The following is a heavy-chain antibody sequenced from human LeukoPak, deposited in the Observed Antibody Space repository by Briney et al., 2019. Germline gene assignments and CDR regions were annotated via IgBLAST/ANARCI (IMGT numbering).Heavy chain of an antibody. J-gene: IGHJ4*02. D-gene: IGHD6-25*01. V-gene: IGHV3-7*01. CDR1: GFSFSASW. Sequence: PGGSLRLSCAAASGFSFSASWMKWVRQAPGKGLEWVASIKEDGSVTRYVDSVKGRFTISRDNAKNPLFLQMNGLRAEDTAVYYYARDSGYGTYDDWGQGTLVTVSS. CDR2: IKEDGSVT. CDR3: ARDSGYGTYDD.